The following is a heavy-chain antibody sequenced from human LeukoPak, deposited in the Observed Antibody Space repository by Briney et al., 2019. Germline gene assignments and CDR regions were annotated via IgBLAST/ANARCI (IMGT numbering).Heavy chain of an antibody. CDR1: GYTFTGHY. D-gene: IGHD6-13*01. Sequence: ASVKVSCKASGYTFTGHYVHWVRQAPGQGLEWMEWINGNTGDTNYAQRFQGRVTMIRETSISTMYMELSRLRSDDTAVYYCAREYSSSLSDYWGQGTLVTVSS. J-gene: IGHJ4*02. CDR2: INGNTGDT. V-gene: IGHV1-2*02. CDR3: AREYSSSLSDY.